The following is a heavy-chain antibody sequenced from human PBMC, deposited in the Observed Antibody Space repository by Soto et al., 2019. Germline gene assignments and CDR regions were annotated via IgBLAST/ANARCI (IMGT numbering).Heavy chain of an antibody. CDR2: IYNSGST. V-gene: IGHV4-31*03. CDR1: GGSINSGGYY. D-gene: IGHD3-10*01. CDR3: ARGITMVRGVIHTPYFDY. J-gene: IGHJ4*02. Sequence: QVQLQESGPGLVKPSQTLSLTCTVSGGSINSGGYYWSWIRQHPGKGLEWIGYIYNSGSTYYNPSLKRRVTISVDTSKNQFSLTLSSVTAADTAVYCCARGITMVRGVIHTPYFDYWGQGTLVTVSS.